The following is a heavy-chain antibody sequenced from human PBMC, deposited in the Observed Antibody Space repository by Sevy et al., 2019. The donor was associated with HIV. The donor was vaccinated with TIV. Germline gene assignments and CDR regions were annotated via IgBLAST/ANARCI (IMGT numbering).Heavy chain of an antibody. Sequence: ASVKVSCKTSGFPFAAYYIHWVRQAPGQGLEWMGRINPNSGATKYAQKFQGRVTMTSDTSITTAYMELRRLRSDDTAVYYCTKDREEQPDYWGQGTLVTVSS. CDR2: INPNSGAT. CDR1: GFPFAAYY. V-gene: IGHV1-2*06. CDR3: TKDREEQPDY. J-gene: IGHJ4*02.